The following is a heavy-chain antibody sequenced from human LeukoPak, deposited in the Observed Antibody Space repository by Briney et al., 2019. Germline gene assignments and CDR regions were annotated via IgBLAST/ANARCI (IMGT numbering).Heavy chain of an antibody. V-gene: IGHV3-7*01. Sequence: GGSLRLSCLGSGFGFSNYWMTWLRQAPGEGLEWVANIKEDGSVIYYADSVKGRFTISRDNAKNSVYLQMNSLRVEDTALYYCASGRWFGEFAGSAFEDWGQGTLVTVSS. J-gene: IGHJ4*02. CDR3: ASGRWFGEFAGSAFED. D-gene: IGHD3-10*01. CDR1: GFGFSNYW. CDR2: IKEDGSVI.